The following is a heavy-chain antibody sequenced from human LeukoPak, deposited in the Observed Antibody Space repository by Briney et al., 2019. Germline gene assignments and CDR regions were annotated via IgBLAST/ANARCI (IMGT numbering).Heavy chain of an antibody. Sequence: GGSLRLSCAASGFTFSSYAMSWVRQAPGKGLEWVSAISGSGGSTYYTDSVKGRFTISRDNSKNTLYLQMNSLSAEDTAVYYCAKGVYTWYYFDYWGQGTLVTVSS. D-gene: IGHD3-16*01. CDR1: GFTFSSYA. J-gene: IGHJ4*02. V-gene: IGHV3-23*01. CDR2: ISGSGGST. CDR3: AKGVYTWYYFDY.